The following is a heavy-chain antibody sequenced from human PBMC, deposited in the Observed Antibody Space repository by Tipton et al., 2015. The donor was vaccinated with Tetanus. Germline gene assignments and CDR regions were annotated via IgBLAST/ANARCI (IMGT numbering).Heavy chain of an antibody. CDR2: IFSGGTT. D-gene: IGHD1-26*01. Sequence: TLSLTCTVSGGSFTNYYWNWVRQNPGKGLEWLGYIFSGGTTFYSPSLNGRVSMSLDASKNLFALRLASVTAADTAVYYCARDRHPYRISGAFRGNDALDIWGPGALVTVSS. V-gene: IGHV4-31*03. CDR3: ARDRHPYRISGAFRGNDALDI. CDR1: GGSFTNYY. J-gene: IGHJ3*02.